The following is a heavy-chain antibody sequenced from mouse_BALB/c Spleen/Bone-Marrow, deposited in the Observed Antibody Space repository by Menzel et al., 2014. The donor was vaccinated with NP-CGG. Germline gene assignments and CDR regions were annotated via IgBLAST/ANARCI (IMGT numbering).Heavy chain of an antibody. V-gene: IGHV5-6-3*01. CDR1: GFTFSSYG. Sequence: EVNVVESGGGLVQPGGSLKLSCAASGFTFSSYGMSWVRQTPDKRLELVASINSNGGSTYYPDSVKGRFTISRDNAKNTLSLQMSSLKSEDTAMYYCARGNYGNYVDYFDYWGQGTTLTVSS. CDR2: INSNGGST. J-gene: IGHJ2*01. D-gene: IGHD2-1*01. CDR3: ARGNYGNYVDYFDY.